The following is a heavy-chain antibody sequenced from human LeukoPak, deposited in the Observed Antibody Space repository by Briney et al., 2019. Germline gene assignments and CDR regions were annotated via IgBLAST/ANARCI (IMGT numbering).Heavy chain of an antibody. J-gene: IGHJ4*02. D-gene: IGHD3-16*02. V-gene: IGHV1-2*02. CDR1: GYTFTGYY. CDR2: INPNSGGT. CDR3: ASLAYDYVWGSHRYIDY. Sequence: ASVKVSCKASGYTFTGYYMHWVRQAPGQGLEWMGWINPNSGGTNYAQKFQGRVTMTRDTSISTAYMELSRLRSDDTAVYYCASLAYDYVWGSHRYIDYWGQGTLVTVSS.